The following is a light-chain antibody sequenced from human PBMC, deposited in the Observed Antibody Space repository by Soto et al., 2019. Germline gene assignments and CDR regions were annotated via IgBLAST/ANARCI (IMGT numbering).Light chain of an antibody. CDR2: GAS. Sequence: EIVLTQSPGTLSLSPGERATLSFMASQSVSSSYLAWYQQKPGQAPRLLIYGASSRATGIPDRFSGSGSGTEFTLTISSLQPDDFATYYCQQYNSYSWTFGQGTKVDIK. CDR1: QSVSSSY. J-gene: IGKJ1*01. CDR3: QQYNSYSWT. V-gene: IGKV3-20*01.